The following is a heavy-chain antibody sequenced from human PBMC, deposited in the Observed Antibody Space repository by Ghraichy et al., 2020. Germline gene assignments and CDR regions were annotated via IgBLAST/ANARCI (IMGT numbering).Heavy chain of an antibody. J-gene: IGHJ4*02. CDR1: GFPFNLHS. CDR2: IDQTGNSA. CDR3: ANTDSNGWYGEYFES. V-gene: IGHV3-23*05. Sequence: GGSLRLSCEGSGFPFNLHSMHWVRQAPGKGLEWVSTIDQTGNSAYYADSVQGRFTTSRDNSRKTLFLQMNSLRAEDTAKYFCANTDSNGWYGEYFESWGQGSQVTVSS. D-gene: IGHD6-13*01.